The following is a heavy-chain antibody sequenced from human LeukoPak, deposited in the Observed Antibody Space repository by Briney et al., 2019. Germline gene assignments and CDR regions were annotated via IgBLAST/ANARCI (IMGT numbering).Heavy chain of an antibody. J-gene: IGHJ4*02. D-gene: IGHD6-19*01. V-gene: IGHV3-11*04. CDR1: GFTFSDNY. CDR2: ISSSGNTT. CDR3: ARDGGSAWFLDY. Sequence: TGGSLRLSCAASGFTFSDNYMSWIRQAPGKGLEWVSYISSSGNTTYNADSVKGRFSIIRDNAKNSLYLQMNSLRAEDTAVYYCARDGGSAWFLDYWGQGTLVTVSS.